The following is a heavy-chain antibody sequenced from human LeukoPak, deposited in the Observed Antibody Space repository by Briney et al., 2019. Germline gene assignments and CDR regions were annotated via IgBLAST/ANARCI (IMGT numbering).Heavy chain of an antibody. Sequence: GGSLRLSCAASGFTFSSYWMHWVRQAPGEGLVWVSRVNSDGSSTSYADSVKGRFTISRDNAKNTLYLQMNSLRADDTAVYYCARDRPLTDYYYYGMDVWGKGTTVTVSS. CDR2: VNSDGSST. CDR3: ARDRPLTDYYYYGMDV. J-gene: IGHJ6*04. D-gene: IGHD6-6*01. V-gene: IGHV3-74*01. CDR1: GFTFSSYW.